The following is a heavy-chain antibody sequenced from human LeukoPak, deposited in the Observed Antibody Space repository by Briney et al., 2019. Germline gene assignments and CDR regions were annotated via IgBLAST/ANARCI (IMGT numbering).Heavy chain of an antibody. CDR3: ATSIDY. CDR1: GLQFSNHW. CDR2: ISPDGSAT. Sequence: PGGSLRPSCEASGLQFSNHWMSWVRQAPGKGLEWAANISPDGSATFYVDSVKGRVTISRDNAKNSLYLQMFSLRAEDTAVYYCATSIDYWGQGTLATLSS. V-gene: IGHV3-7*01. J-gene: IGHJ4*02.